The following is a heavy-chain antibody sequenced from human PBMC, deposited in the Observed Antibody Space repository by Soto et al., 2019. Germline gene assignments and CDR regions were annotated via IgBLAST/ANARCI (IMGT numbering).Heavy chain of an antibody. CDR3: AREGPGFGVSGYYFDY. J-gene: IGHJ4*02. D-gene: IGHD3-10*01. V-gene: IGHV4-31*03. CDR2: IDYSGST. CDR1: GGSISSGGYY. Sequence: QVQLQESGPGLVKPSQTLSLTCTVSGGSISSGGYYWSWIRQHPGKGLEWIGYIDYSGSTYYNPSLKSRVTISVDTSKNQFSLKLSSVTAADTAVYYCAREGPGFGVSGYYFDYWGQGTLVTVSS.